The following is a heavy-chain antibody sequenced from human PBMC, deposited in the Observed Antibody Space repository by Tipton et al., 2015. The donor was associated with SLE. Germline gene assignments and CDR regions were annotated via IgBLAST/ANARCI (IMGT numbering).Heavy chain of an antibody. CDR1: GGSISSHY. Sequence: TLSLTCTVSGGSISSHYWSWIRKPPGKGLEWIGYIYYSGSTNHNPSLKSRVTISVDTSKNQFSLKLSSVTAADTAVYYCARERQQLVSGSDCNFDYWGQGTLVTVSS. V-gene: IGHV4-59*11. J-gene: IGHJ4*02. D-gene: IGHD6-13*01. CDR2: IYYSGST. CDR3: ARERQQLVSGSDCNFDY.